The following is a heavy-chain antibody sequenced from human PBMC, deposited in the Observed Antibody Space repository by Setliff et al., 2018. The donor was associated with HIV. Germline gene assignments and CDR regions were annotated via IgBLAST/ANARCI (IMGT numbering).Heavy chain of an antibody. CDR3: ARVPTNPDFYYYYMDV. Sequence: PSETLSLTCTVSGGSISSGGSYWSWIRQHPGKGLEWIGYINYSGSTYYNPSLKSRVTFSVDTSKNQFSLKLSSATAADTAVYYCARVPTNPDFYYYYMDVRGKGTTVTVSS. CDR2: INYSGST. CDR1: GGSISSGGSY. J-gene: IGHJ6*03. V-gene: IGHV4-31*03.